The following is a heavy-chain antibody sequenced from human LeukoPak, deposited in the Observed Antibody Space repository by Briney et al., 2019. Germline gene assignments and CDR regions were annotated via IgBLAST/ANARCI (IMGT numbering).Heavy chain of an antibody. CDR2: VKGGSDAEPA. CDR1: GIYFIHAW. D-gene: IGHD3-16*01. J-gene: IGHJ4*02. CDR3: TTSGGNWDYFDY. V-gene: IGHV3-15*01. Sequence: GGSLRLSCEVSGIYFIHAWFSWVRQAPGKGLEWIGHVKGGSDAEPADYAASVKGRFTISRADSGNALYLQMDSLRTEDTAVYFCTTSGGNWDYFDYWGQGAPVTVSS.